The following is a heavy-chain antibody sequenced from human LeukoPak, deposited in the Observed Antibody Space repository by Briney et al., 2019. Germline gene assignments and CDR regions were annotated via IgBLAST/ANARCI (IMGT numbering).Heavy chain of an antibody. V-gene: IGHV3-11*04. CDR3: ARGAGMVSIFLDY. Sequence: PGGSLRLSCAASGFIFSDYYMSWIRQAPGKGLEWVSYISSSGSFIYYADSVKGRFTISRDNAKNSLYLQMNSLRAEDTAVYYCARGAGMVSIFLDYWGQGTLVTVSS. CDR1: GFIFSDYY. CDR2: ISSSGSFI. D-gene: IGHD6-19*01. J-gene: IGHJ4*02.